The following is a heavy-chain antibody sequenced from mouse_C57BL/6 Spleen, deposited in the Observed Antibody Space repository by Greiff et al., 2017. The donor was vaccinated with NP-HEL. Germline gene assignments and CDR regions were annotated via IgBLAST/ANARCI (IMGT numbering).Heavy chain of an antibody. Sequence: VKLVESGAELVRPGASVTLSCKASGYTFTDYEMHWVKQTPVHGLEWIGAIDPETGGTAYNQKFKGKAILTADKSSSTAYMELRSLTSEDSAVYYCTRGRPITTVVGDYWGQGTTLTVSS. CDR3: TRGRPITTVVGDY. J-gene: IGHJ2*01. CDR2: IDPETGGT. CDR1: GYTFTDYE. D-gene: IGHD1-1*01. V-gene: IGHV1-15*01.